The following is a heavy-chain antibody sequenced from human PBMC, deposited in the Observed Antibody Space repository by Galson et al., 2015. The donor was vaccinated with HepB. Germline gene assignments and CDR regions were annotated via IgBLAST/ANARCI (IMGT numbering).Heavy chain of an antibody. CDR1: GFAFSNSW. D-gene: IGHD3-10*01. Sequence: SLRLSCAASGFAFSNSWMSWVRQAPEKGLELVANIRQDGGQIFYVDSVKGRFTISRDNARNSLFLQMNNLRAEDTAIYYCARDYDRVAGSSMGDWGQGTLVTVS. CDR2: IRQDGGQI. V-gene: IGHV3-7*01. J-gene: IGHJ4*02. CDR3: ARDYDRVAGSSMGD.